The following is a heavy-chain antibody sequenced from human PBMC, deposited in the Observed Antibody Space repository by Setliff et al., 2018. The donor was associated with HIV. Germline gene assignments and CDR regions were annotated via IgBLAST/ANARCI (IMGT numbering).Heavy chain of an antibody. CDR3: ARDPHYFDTSGHYSWFYFDY. CDR1: GGSISSHY. V-gene: IGHV4-59*11. Sequence: LSLTCTVSGGSISSHYWGWIRQSPGRGLEWIGSISSSGSTTYHPSLRSRVTVSAATSKNQFSLKLTSVTAADTAVYFCARDPHYFDTSGHYSWFYFDYWGQGTLVTVSS. CDR2: ISSSGST. D-gene: IGHD3-22*01. J-gene: IGHJ4*02.